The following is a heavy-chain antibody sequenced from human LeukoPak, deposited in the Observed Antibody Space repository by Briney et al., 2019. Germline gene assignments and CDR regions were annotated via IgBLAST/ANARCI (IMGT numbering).Heavy chain of an antibody. D-gene: IGHD5-24*01. CDR1: GGSISSYY. J-gene: IGHJ6*03. CDR2: IYYSGST. Sequence: PSETLSLTCTVSGGSISSYYWRWIRQPPGKGLEWIGYIYYSGSTNYNPSLKSRVTISVDTSKNQFSLKLSSVTAADTAVYYCARLEMARTYYYYYYMDVWGKGTTVTVSS. CDR3: ARLEMARTYYYYYYMDV. V-gene: IGHV4-59*01.